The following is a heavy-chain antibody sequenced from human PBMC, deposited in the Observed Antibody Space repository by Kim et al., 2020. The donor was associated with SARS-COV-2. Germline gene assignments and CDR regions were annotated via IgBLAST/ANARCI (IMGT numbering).Heavy chain of an antibody. CDR2: ISLLNGKT. CDR1: GYTFTSQG. CDR3: ARDGGITRGIDV. Sequence: ASVKVSCKASGYTFTSQGINWVRQAPGQGPEWMGWISLLNGKTKFAQKFQGRVVMTRETSTTTVEMELRSLTSDDTAVYYCARDGGITRGIDVWGQGTPV. D-gene: IGHD1-7*01. J-gene: IGHJ6*01. V-gene: IGHV1-18*01.